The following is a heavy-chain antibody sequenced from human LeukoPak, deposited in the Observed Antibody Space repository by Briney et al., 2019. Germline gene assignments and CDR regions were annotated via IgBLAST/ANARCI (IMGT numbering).Heavy chain of an antibody. CDR2: ISGSGGST. CDR3: AKDVDCSGGSCYFYYGMDV. D-gene: IGHD2-15*01. V-gene: IGHV3-23*01. J-gene: IGHJ6*02. CDR1: GFTFSSYA. Sequence: PGGSLRLSCAASGFTFSSYAMRWVRQAPGKGLEWVSTISGSGGSTYYADSVKGRFTISRDNSKNTLYLQMNSLRAEDTAVYYCAKDVDCSGGSCYFYYGMDVWGQGTTVTVSS.